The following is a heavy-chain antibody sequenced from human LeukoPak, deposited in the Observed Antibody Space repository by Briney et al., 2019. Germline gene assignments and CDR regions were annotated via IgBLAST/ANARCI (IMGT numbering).Heavy chain of an antibody. CDR1: GFTFSSYS. Sequence: GGSLRLSCAASGFTFSSYSMNWVRQAPGKGLEWVSHISSSSSTIYYADSVKGRFTISRDNAKNSLYLQMNSLRAEDTAVYYCARRAGGFGELSQHNYYYYYGMDVWGQGTTVTVSS. D-gene: IGHD3-10*01. CDR3: ARRAGGFGELSQHNYYYYYGMDV. V-gene: IGHV3-48*01. J-gene: IGHJ6*02. CDR2: ISSSSSTI.